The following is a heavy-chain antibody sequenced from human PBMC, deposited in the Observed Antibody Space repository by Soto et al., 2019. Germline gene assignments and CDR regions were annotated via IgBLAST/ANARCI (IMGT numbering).Heavy chain of an antibody. Sequence: SETLSLTCTVSGGSISSGGYYWSWIRQHPGKGLEWIGYIYYSGSTYYNPSLKSRVTISVDTSKNQFSLKLSSVTAADTAVYYCARASFKGYYYDSSGSGDAFDIWGQGTMVTVSS. V-gene: IGHV4-31*03. CDR2: IYYSGST. J-gene: IGHJ3*02. CDR1: GGSISSGGYY. CDR3: ARASFKGYYYDSSGSGDAFDI. D-gene: IGHD3-22*01.